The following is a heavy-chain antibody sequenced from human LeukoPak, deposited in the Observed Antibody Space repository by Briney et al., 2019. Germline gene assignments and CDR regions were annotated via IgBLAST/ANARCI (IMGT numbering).Heavy chain of an antibody. CDR3: ARSFPSGYSSGWSDY. CDR2: IIPVFGTA. J-gene: IGHJ4*02. V-gene: IGHV1-69*13. D-gene: IGHD6-19*01. CDR1: GGTFSSYT. Sequence: ASVKVSCKASGGTFSSYTINWVRQAPGQGLEWMGGIIPVFGTANYVQKFQGRVTITADESTSTAYVELSSLRSDDTAVYYCARSFPSGYSSGWSDYWGQGTLVTVSS.